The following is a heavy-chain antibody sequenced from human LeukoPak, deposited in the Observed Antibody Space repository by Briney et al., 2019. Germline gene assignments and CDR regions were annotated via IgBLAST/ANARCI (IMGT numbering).Heavy chain of an antibody. Sequence: PGGSLRLSCAASGFTFNTYSMTWVRQAPGKGLEWISYISSTGSTIYYADSVKGRFTISRDSANNSLYLQMNSLRDEDTAVYYCASGELWPYWGQGTLVTVSS. CDR3: ASGELWPY. CDR2: ISSTGSTI. D-gene: IGHD3-16*01. J-gene: IGHJ4*02. V-gene: IGHV3-48*02. CDR1: GFTFNTYS.